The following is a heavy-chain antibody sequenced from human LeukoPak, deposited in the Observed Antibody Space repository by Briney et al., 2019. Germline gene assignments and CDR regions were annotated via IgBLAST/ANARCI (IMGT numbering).Heavy chain of an antibody. D-gene: IGHD1-26*01. CDR2: ISYDGSA. V-gene: IGHV4-59*08. CDR3: ARNSGGGPYYFDY. Sequence: SETLSLTCTVSGGSISSYYWSWIRQPPGKGLEWIGYISYDGSAKYNPSLKSRVTMSVDTSKNQFSLRLSSVTAADAAVYYCARNSGGGPYYFDYWGQGTLVTVSS. J-gene: IGHJ4*02. CDR1: GGSISSYY.